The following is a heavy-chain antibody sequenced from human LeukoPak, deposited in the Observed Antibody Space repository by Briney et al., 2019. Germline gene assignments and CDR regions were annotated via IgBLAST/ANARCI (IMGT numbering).Heavy chain of an antibody. CDR1: GFTFSNYG. Sequence: PGGSLRLYCAASGFTFSNYGMNWVRQAPGKGLEWVSTISSSGGSTYYADSVKGRFTISRDSSKTTLYLQMNSLRAEDTAVYYCAKDYRYYYDNVGTSPFDYWGQGTLITVSS. CDR2: ISSSGGST. D-gene: IGHD3-22*01. V-gene: IGHV3-23*01. CDR3: AKDYRYYYDNVGTSPFDY. J-gene: IGHJ4*02.